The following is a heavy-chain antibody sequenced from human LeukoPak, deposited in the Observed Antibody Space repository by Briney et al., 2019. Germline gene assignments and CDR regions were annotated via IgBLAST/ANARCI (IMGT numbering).Heavy chain of an antibody. D-gene: IGHD3-22*01. J-gene: IGHJ4*02. CDR1: GYTFTGYY. Sequence: ASVKVSCKASGYTFTGYYMHWVRQAPGQGLEWMGWINPNSGGTNYAQKFQGRVTMTRDTSISTAYMELSRLRSDDTAVYYCAALPRLYDSSGYYRNLGDDYWGQGTLVTVSS. V-gene: IGHV1-2*02. CDR2: INPNSGGT. CDR3: AALPRLYDSSGYYRNLGDDY.